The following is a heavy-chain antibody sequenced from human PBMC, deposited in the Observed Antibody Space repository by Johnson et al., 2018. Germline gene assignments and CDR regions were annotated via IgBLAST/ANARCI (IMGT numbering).Heavy chain of an antibody. CDR2: ISHDGNNK. D-gene: IGHD2-21*01. CDR3: ARGRHRSMGYYYGMDV. J-gene: IGHJ6*02. CDR1: GFTFSNYN. V-gene: IGHV3-30*03. Sequence: QVQLVQSGGGVVQPGRSLRLSCAASGFTFSNYNMHWVRQTPAKGLEWVAVISHDGNNKYYADSVKGRFTTSSDNSKNTLYLQMNSLRPEDTALYYCARGRHRSMGYYYGMDVWGQGTTVTVSS.